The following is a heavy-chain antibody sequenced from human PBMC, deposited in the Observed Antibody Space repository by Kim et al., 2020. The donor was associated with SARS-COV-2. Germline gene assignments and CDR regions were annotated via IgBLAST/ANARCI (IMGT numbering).Heavy chain of an antibody. J-gene: IGHJ1*01. D-gene: IGHD6-19*01. Sequence: SETLSLTCTVSGGSISSSSYYWGWIRQTPGKGLEWIGSIYYSGSTYYNPSLKSRVTISVATSKNHFALKLSSVTAANTAVYYCSRDSRAVYYFQHWGQGTLVTVSS. CDR2: IYYSGST. V-gene: IGHV4-39*06. CDR3: SRDSRAVYYFQH. CDR1: GGSISSSSYY.